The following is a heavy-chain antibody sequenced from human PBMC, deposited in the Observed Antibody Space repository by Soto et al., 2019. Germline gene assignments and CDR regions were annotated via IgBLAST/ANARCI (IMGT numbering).Heavy chain of an antibody. Sequence: PGESLKISCKGSGYSFTSYWIGWVRQMPGKGLEWMGIIYPGDSDTRYSPSFQGQVTISADKSISTAYLQWSSLKASDTAMYYCARLSLPCSQLGYCSGGSWPTLDYWGQGTLVTVSS. CDR2: IYPGDSDT. CDR1: GYSFTSYW. V-gene: IGHV5-51*01. CDR3: ARLSLPCSQLGYCSGGSWPTLDY. D-gene: IGHD2-15*01. J-gene: IGHJ4*02.